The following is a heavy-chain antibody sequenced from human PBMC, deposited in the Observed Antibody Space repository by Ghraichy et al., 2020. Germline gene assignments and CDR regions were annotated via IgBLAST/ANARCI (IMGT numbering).Heavy chain of an antibody. CDR1: GGSFSGYY. D-gene: IGHD6-13*01. Sequence: SETLSLTCAVYGGSFSGYYWSWIRQPPGKGLEWFGEINHSGSTNYNPSLKRRGTISVDTSKNQFSLKLSSVTAADTAVYYCASIRRIASSGTGALDIWGQGPMVTVSS. CDR2: INHSGST. CDR3: ASIRRIASSGTGALDI. V-gene: IGHV4-34*01. J-gene: IGHJ3*02.